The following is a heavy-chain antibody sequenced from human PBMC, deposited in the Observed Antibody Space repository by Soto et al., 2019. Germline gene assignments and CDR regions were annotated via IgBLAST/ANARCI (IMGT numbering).Heavy chain of an antibody. D-gene: IGHD3-22*01. Sequence: QVKLVQSGTEVKKPGASMKVSCKASGYSFGTSGISWVRQAPGQGLEWMGWISAYNGNTNYEQKLQDRVTMTPDTATKTAYLELRSLRSDDTAVYYCARAGQYYDSSGYANWGQGTLVTVSS. CDR2: ISAYNGNT. CDR3: ARAGQYYDSSGYAN. V-gene: IGHV1-18*01. CDR1: GYSFGTSG. J-gene: IGHJ4*02.